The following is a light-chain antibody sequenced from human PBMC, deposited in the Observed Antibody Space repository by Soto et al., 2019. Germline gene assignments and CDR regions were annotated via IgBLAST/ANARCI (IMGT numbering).Light chain of an antibody. V-gene: IGLV1-40*01. CDR2: GNS. CDR1: SSNIGAGYD. Sequence: QSVLTQPPSVSGAPGQRVTISCTGSSSNIGAGYDVHWYQQLPGTAPKLLIYGNSNRPSGAPDRFSGSKSGTSASLAITGLQAEDEADYYCQSYDSSLSAYVVFGGGTKVTVL. CDR3: QSYDSSLSAYVV. J-gene: IGLJ2*01.